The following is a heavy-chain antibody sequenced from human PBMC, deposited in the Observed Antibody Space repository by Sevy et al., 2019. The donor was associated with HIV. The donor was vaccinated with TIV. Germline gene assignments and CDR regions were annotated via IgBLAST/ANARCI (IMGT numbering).Heavy chain of an antibody. Sequence: SETLSLTCIVSGGSIGSSGYYWGWIRQPPGRGLEWIGSVYYSGHTYYNPSPKSRVTVSVDMSKNQFSLKLSSVTAADTAVYYCARSYYYDSSGNYYTINWFDPWGQGALVTVSS. D-gene: IGHD3-22*01. CDR2: VYYSGHT. J-gene: IGHJ5*02. V-gene: IGHV4-39*01. CDR3: ARSYYYDSSGNYYTINWFDP. CDR1: GGSIGSSGYY.